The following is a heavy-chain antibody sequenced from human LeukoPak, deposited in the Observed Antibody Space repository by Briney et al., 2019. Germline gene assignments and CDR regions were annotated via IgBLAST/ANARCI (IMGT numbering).Heavy chain of an antibody. V-gene: IGHV3-23*01. J-gene: IGHJ4*02. CDR2: ISGSGGST. Sequence: PGGSLRLSCAASGFTSDDYAMHWVRQAPGKGLEWVSAISGSGGSTYYADSVKGRFTISRDNSKNTLYLQMNSLRAEDTAVYYCAKDLGDLDFDYWGQGTLVTVSS. CDR3: AKDLGDLDFDY. CDR1: GFTSDDYA. D-gene: IGHD3-3*01.